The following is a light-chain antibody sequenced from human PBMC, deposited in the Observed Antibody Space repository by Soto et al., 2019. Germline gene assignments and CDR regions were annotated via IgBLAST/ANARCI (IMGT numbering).Light chain of an antibody. V-gene: IGKV3D-20*01. J-gene: IGKJ1*01. CDR3: QQYGGSPRT. Sequence: EIVLTQSPATLSLSPGERATLSCGASQSISSNNLAWYQQKPGLAPRLLIYDASRRATGIPDRFSGSGSGTDFTLTISGLEPEDFAVYYCQQYGGSPRTFGQGTKVE. CDR1: QSISSNN. CDR2: DAS.